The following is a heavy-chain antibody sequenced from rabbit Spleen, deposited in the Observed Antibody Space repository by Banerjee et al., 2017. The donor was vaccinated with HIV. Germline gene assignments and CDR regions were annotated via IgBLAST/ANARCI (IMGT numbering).Heavy chain of an antibody. CDR2: IDIGSSGFS. D-gene: IGHD8-1*01. CDR1: GFSFSAGYY. Sequence: QSLEESGGDQVKPGASLTLTCTASGFSFSAGYYMCWVRQAPGKGLEWIACIDIGSSGFSYFASWAKGRFTISKTSSTTVTLQMTSLTAADTATYFCARDSGSSFSSYGMDLWGPGTLVTVS. J-gene: IGHJ6*01. V-gene: IGHV1S40*01. CDR3: ARDSGSSFSSYGMDL.